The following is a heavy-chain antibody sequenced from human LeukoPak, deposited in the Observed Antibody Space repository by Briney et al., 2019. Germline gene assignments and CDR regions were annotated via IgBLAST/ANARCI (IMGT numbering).Heavy chain of an antibody. D-gene: IGHD1-26*01. V-gene: IGHV4-59*07. CDR2: IYYNGNT. CDR3: ARGRSNYYGMDV. Sequence: SDTLSLTCSVSDGSINSYYWNWIRPPPRKGLEWIGYIYYNGNTNYSPSLKSRVTMSVDTSKNLFSLKVSSVTAADTAVYYCARGRSNYYGMDVWGQGTTVTVSS. J-gene: IGHJ6*02. CDR1: DGSINSYY.